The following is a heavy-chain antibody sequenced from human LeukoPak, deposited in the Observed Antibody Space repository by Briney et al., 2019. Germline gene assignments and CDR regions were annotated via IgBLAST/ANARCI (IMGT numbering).Heavy chain of an antibody. CDR2: IYPGDSDT. D-gene: IGHD1/OR15-1a*01. Sequence: GESLKISCKGSGYSFTTYWIGWVRQMPGKGLEWVGIIYPGDSDTRYSPSFQGQATISADKSISTAYLQWSSLKASDTAMYYCASRPASGELEHWDWGQGTLVTVSS. CDR3: ASRPASGELEHWD. CDR1: GYSFTTYW. J-gene: IGHJ4*02. V-gene: IGHV5-51*01.